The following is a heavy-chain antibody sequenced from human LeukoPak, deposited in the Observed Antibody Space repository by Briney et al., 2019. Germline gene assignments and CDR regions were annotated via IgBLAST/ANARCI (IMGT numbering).Heavy chain of an antibody. Sequence: SETLSLTCTVSGGSISSGSYYWSWIRQPAGKGLEWIGRIYTSGSTNYNPSLKSRVTISVDTSKNQFSLKLSSVTAADTAVYYCARHPGYSSGWYPFDYWGQGTLVTVSS. CDR2: IYTSGST. J-gene: IGHJ4*02. D-gene: IGHD6-19*01. CDR1: GGSISSGSYY. CDR3: ARHPGYSSGWYPFDY. V-gene: IGHV4-61*02.